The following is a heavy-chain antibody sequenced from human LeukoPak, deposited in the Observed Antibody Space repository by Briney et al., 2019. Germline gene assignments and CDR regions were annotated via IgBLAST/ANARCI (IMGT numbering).Heavy chain of an antibody. CDR3: ARIPSSSWPSYYYYYYMDV. V-gene: IGHV3-21*01. CDR1: RFTFSSYS. D-gene: IGHD6-13*01. Sequence: GGSLRLSCAASRFTFSSYSMNWVRQAPGKGLEWVSSISSSGSYIYYADSVKGRFTISRDNAKNSLYLQMNSLRAEDTAVYYCARIPSSSWPSYYYYYYMDVWGKGTTVTISS. CDR2: ISSSGSYI. J-gene: IGHJ6*03.